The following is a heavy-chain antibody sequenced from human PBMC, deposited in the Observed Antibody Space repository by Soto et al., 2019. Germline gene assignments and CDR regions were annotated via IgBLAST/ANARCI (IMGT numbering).Heavy chain of an antibody. D-gene: IGHD2-15*01. CDR1: GGSISSGGYY. CDR3: AREAYCSGGSCYESYYMDV. CDR2: IYYSGST. V-gene: IGHV4-31*03. Sequence: PSETLSLTCTVSGGSISSGGYYWSWIRQHPGKGLEWIGYIYYSGSTYYNPSLKSRVTISVDTSKNQFSLKLSSVTAADTAVYYCAREAYCSGGSCYESYYMDVWGKGTTVTVSS. J-gene: IGHJ6*03.